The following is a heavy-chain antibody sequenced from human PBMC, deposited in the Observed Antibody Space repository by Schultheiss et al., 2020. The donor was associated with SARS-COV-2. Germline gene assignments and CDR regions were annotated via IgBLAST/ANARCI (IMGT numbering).Heavy chain of an antibody. J-gene: IGHJ4*02. V-gene: IGHV4-38-2*02. CDR2: IYYSGST. D-gene: IGHD3-10*01. Sequence: SETLSLTCTVSGYSISSGYYWGWIRQPPGKGLEWIGYIYYSGSTNYNPSLKSRVTISVDTSKNQFSLKLSSVTAADTAVYYCAKLHRAMVRGGGGYYFDSWGQGTLVTVSS. CDR3: AKLHRAMVRGGGGYYFDS. CDR1: GYSISSGYY.